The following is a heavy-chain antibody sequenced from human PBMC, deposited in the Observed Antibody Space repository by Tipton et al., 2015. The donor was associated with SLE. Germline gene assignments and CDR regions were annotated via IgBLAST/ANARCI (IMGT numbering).Heavy chain of an antibody. CDR2: ISYSGRS. V-gene: IGHV4-59*08. CDR3: ARRFRDSYYFDY. Sequence: TLSLTCTVSGVSISDHSWGWIRQPPGKGLEWIGYISYSGRSNYNPSLKSQVTISLDTSKNQVSLKVSSVTAADTAVYYCARRFRDSYYFDYRGQGTLVTVSS. J-gene: IGHJ4*02. CDR1: GVSISDHS.